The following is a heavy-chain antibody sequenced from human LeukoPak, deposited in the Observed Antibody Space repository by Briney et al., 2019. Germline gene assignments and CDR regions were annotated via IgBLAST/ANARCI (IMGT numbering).Heavy chain of an antibody. D-gene: IGHD3-3*01. CDR2: IYYSGST. V-gene: IGHV4-39*01. CDR1: GGSISSSSYY. J-gene: IGHJ4*02. Sequence: SETLSPTCTVSGGSISSSSYYWGWIRQPPGKGLEWIGSIYYSGSTYYNPSLKSRVTISVDTSKNQFSLKLSSVTAADTAVYYCASRYYDFWSGYQGAFGYWGQGTLVTVSS. CDR3: ASRYYDFWSGYQGAFGY.